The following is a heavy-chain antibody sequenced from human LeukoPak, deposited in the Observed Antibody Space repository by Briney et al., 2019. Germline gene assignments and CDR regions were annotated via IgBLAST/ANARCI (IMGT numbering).Heavy chain of an antibody. J-gene: IGHJ6*02. V-gene: IGHV3-64D*09. CDR1: GFTFRDYA. D-gene: IGHD6-6*01. Sequence: GGSLRLSCTASGFTFRDYAMSWVRQAPGKGLEYVSAISSNGGSTYYADSVKGRFTISRDNSKNMLFLQMSSLILEDTALYYCVKDMAARPHYYYAMDVWGQGTTVTVTS. CDR2: ISSNGGST. CDR3: VKDMAARPHYYYAMDV.